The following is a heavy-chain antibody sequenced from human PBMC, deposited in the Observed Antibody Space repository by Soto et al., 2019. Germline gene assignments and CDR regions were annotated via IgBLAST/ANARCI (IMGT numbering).Heavy chain of an antibody. J-gene: IGHJ3*02. Sequence: SGPTLVNPTQTLTLTCTFSGFSLSTSGMCVSWIRQPPGKALEWLALIDWDDDKYYSTSLKTRLTISKDTSKNQVVLTMTNMDPVDTATYYCARIRRDNWPHDSSGYYSDAFDIWGQGTMVTVSS. CDR1: GFSLSTSGMC. V-gene: IGHV2-70*01. CDR2: IDWDDDK. D-gene: IGHD3-22*01. CDR3: ARIRRDNWPHDSSGYYSDAFDI.